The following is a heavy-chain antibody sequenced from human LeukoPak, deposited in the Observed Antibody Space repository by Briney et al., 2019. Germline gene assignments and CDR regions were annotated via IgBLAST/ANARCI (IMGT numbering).Heavy chain of an antibody. CDR3: ASDAPGLLGY. CDR1: GFSISRGFY. Sequence: SETLSLTCSVSGFSISRGFYWGWIRQPPGKGLEWIGNIHYSGETYFNPSLKSRLTMSVDTPKNQFSLNLSSVTAADTAMYYCASDAPGLLGYWGQGTLVTVSS. V-gene: IGHV4-38-2*02. J-gene: IGHJ4*02. CDR2: IHYSGET. D-gene: IGHD2-21*02.